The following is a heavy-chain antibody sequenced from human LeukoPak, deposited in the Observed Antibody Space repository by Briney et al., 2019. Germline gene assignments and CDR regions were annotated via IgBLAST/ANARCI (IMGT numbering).Heavy chain of an antibody. CDR1: GFTFSNHD. CDR2: IDTAGRT. V-gene: IGHV3-13*01. CDR3: IRGGDGFDP. Sequence: PGGSLRLSCAASGFTFSNHDMHWVRQPTGEGLEWVSAIDTAGRTYYIDSVKGRFTISRENANNSVHLQMNSLRAGDTAVYYCIRGGDGFDPWGQGTLVTVSS. D-gene: IGHD3-10*01. J-gene: IGHJ5*02.